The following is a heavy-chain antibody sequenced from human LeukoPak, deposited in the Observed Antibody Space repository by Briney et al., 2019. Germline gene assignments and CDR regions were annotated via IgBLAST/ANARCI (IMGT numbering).Heavy chain of an antibody. CDR3: ASSPSHDFGDYADYFDF. CDR2: IWRSDHT. V-gene: IGHV4-4*02. Sequence: SGTLSLTCAVSGGSISSSDWWSWVRQPPGRGLEWIGYIWRSDHTNYNPSLKSRVTMSVDTSKNQFSLKLNSVSAADTAVYYCASSPSHDFGDYADYFDFWGQGTLVTVSS. CDR1: GGSISSSDW. J-gene: IGHJ4*02. D-gene: IGHD4-17*01.